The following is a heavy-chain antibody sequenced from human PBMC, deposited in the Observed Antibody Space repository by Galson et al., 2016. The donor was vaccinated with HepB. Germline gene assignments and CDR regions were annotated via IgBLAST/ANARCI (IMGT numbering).Heavy chain of an antibody. D-gene: IGHD1-26*01. CDR2: IKSKPDGGTA. Sequence: SLRLSCAASGLLFSQAWMSWVRQAPGKGLEWVGRIKSKPDGGTADYAAPVRGRFSISRDDSKNTVYLQMDSLRTEDTAVYYCRTPVVGDKTDFWGQGTPVIVS. CDR3: RTPVVGDKTDF. V-gene: IGHV3-15*01. J-gene: IGHJ4*02. CDR1: GLLFSQAW.